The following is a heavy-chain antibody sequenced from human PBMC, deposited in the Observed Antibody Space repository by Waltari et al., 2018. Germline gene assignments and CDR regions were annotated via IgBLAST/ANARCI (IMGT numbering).Heavy chain of an antibody. CDR2: IKQDGSEK. CDR1: GFTFSSYW. Sequence: EVQLVESGGGLVQPGGSLRLSCAASGFTFSSYWMSWVRQAPGKGLEWVANIKQDGSEKYDVDSGKGRFTISRDNAKNSLYLQMNSLRAEDTAVYYCARDLAHGDYSFESWGQGTLVTVSS. V-gene: IGHV3-7*01. J-gene: IGHJ5*01. CDR3: ARDLAHGDYSFES. D-gene: IGHD4-17*01.